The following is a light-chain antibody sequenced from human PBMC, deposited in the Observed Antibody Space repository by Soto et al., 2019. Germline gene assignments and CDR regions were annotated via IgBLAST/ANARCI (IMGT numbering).Light chain of an antibody. CDR3: LQATQYRPST. CDR1: QSLVHSDGNTY. J-gene: IGKJ2*01. Sequence: DIVLTQTPLSSPVTLGQPASISCRSSQSLVHSDGNTYLSWFHQRPGQPPRLLIDKVSNRFSGXPXRXXGSGARTDCPLQISRVEAGDVGIYFCLQATQYRPSTLGRGTKLEI. V-gene: IGKV2-24*01. CDR2: KVS.